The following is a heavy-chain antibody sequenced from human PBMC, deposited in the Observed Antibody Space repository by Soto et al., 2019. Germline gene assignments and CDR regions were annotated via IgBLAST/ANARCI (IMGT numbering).Heavy chain of an antibody. CDR1: GFTFSNAW. CDR3: PTVLDIFVMEYFQH. J-gene: IGHJ1*01. Sequence: GGSLRLSCAASGFTFSNAWMSWVRQAPGKGLEWVGRIKSKTDGGTTDYAAPVKGRFTISRDDSKNTLYLQMNSLKTEDTAVYYCPTVLDIFVMEYFQHWGQGTLVTVS. D-gene: IGHD5-12*01. CDR2: IKSKTDGGTT. V-gene: IGHV3-15*01.